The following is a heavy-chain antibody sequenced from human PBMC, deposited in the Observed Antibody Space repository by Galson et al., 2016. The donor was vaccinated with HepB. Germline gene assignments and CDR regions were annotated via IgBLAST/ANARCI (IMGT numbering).Heavy chain of an antibody. D-gene: IGHD3-3*01. V-gene: IGHV3-33*06. CDR3: AKAAERFGVITLDY. CDR2: IWYNGSIK. Sequence: SLRLSCAASGFSFSSYGMHWVRQAPGKALEWVTLIWYNGSIKNYADSVKGRFTISRDNSKNTLYLQMNSLRAEDTAVYYCAKAAERFGVITLDYWGQGTLVTVSS. CDR1: GFSFSSYG. J-gene: IGHJ4*02.